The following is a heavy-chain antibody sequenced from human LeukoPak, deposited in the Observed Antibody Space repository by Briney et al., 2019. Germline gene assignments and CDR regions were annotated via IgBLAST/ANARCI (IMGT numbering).Heavy chain of an antibody. CDR1: GFTFSSYA. J-gene: IGHJ4*02. CDR2: ISYDRSNK. CDR3: ARTAPVTTALSI. V-gene: IGHV3-30-3*01. Sequence: GRSLRLSCAASGFTFSSYAMHWVRQAPGKGREGVAVISYDRSNKYYAYSVKGRFNISRHNSQTTLYLKMNSLRAEDTAVHYCARTAPVTTALSIWGEGTLVTASP. D-gene: IGHD4-17*01.